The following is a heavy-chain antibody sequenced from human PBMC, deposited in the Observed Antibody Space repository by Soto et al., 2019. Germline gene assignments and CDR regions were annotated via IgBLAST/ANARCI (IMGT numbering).Heavy chain of an antibody. CDR3: ARDSSPISDTLHGHPGGWLDT. CDR1: GYTFTGYY. J-gene: IGHJ5*02. D-gene: IGHD3-9*01. Sequence: ASVKVSCKASGYTFTGYYMHWVRQAPGQGPEWMGWINPNSGGTNYAQKFQGRVTVTRDTSISTAYMELSRLRSDDTAVYYCARDSSPISDTLHGHPGGWLDTWGQGTLVTVSS. V-gene: IGHV1-2*02. CDR2: INPNSGGT.